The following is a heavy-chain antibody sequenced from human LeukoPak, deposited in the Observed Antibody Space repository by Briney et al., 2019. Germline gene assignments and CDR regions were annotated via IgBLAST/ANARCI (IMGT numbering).Heavy chain of an antibody. V-gene: IGHV3-74*03. Sequence: GGSLRLSCEPSGFPFSSYWMLWVRQAPGKGLVWVSRISGDGTIKTYADFVRVRFIVSRDNTKNILYLQMNSLKVEDTATYFCSRSQFDYWGQGVLVTVSS. CDR1: GFPFSSYW. CDR3: SRSQFDY. J-gene: IGHJ4*02. CDR2: ISGDGTIK.